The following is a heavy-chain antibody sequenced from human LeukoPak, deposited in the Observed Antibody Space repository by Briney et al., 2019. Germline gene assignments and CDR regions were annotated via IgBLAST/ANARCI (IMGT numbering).Heavy chain of an antibody. CDR3: ARRYNWNYGAFDI. D-gene: IGHD1-7*01. CDR2: IYTSGST. Sequence: SETLSLTCTVSGGSISSYYWSWIRQPPGKGLEWIGYIYTSGSTNYNPSLKSRVTISVDTSKNQFSLKLSSVTAADTAVYYYARRYNWNYGAFDIWGQGTMVTVSS. J-gene: IGHJ3*02. V-gene: IGHV4-4*09. CDR1: GGSISSYY.